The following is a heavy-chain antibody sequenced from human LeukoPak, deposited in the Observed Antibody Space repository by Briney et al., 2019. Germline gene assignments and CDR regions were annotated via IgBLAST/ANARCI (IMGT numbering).Heavy chain of an antibody. V-gene: IGHV3-20*04. CDR3: ARAQNYDGRDYYYAFSDY. Sequence: PGGSLRLSCAASGFNFDDYGMTWVRQAPGRGLEWVSGVNWSGSSTNYADSVKGRFTISRDSATNSLYLQMNSLRAEDTALYYCARAQNYDGRDYYYAFSDYWGQGTLVTVSS. J-gene: IGHJ4*02. CDR2: VNWSGSST. CDR1: GFNFDDYG. D-gene: IGHD3-22*01.